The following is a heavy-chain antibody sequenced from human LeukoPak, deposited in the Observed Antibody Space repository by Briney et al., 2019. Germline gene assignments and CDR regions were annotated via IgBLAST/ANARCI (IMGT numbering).Heavy chain of an antibody. CDR2: ISYDGSNK. V-gene: IGHV3-30*18. Sequence: GGSLRLSCSASGFTFTNYGMSWVRQAPGKGLEWVAVISYDGSNKYYADSVKGRFTVSRDNSKNTLYLQMNSLRAEDTAVYYCAKDRQQLVLSNWFDPWGQGTLVTVSS. J-gene: IGHJ5*02. CDR3: AKDRQQLVLSNWFDP. CDR1: GFTFTNYG. D-gene: IGHD6-13*01.